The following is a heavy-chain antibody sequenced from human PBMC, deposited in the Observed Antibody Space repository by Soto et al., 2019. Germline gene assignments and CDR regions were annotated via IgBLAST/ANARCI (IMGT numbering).Heavy chain of an antibody. J-gene: IGHJ4*02. V-gene: IGHV3-23*01. CDR3: ARTQEWELYYFDY. D-gene: IGHD1-26*01. Sequence: GGSLRLSCAASGFTFSSYAMSWVRQAPGKGLEWVSAISGSGGSTYYADSVKGRFTISRDNSKNTLYLQMNSLRAEDTAVYYCARTQEWELYYFDYWGQGTLVTVSS. CDR1: GFTFSSYA. CDR2: ISGSGGST.